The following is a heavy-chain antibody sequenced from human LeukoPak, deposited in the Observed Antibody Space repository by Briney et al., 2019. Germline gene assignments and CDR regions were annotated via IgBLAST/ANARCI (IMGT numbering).Heavy chain of an antibody. CDR2: ISGRGSDI. CDR3: ARDIGGSYSAIDY. D-gene: IGHD1-26*01. Sequence: PGGSLRLSCAGSGVTFSFYSLNCVRQAPGGGLEWVSFISGRGSDIFYADSVKGRFTISRDNPKNSVSLQMDSLRGDDTAVYYCARDIGGSYSAIDYWGQGTLVTVSS. V-gene: IGHV3-21*05. CDR1: GVTFSFYS. J-gene: IGHJ4*02.